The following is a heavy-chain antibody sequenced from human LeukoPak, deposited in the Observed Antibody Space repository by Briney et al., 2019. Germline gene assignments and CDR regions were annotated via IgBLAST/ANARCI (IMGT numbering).Heavy chain of an antibody. D-gene: IGHD2-2*01. CDR1: GFTFSSYA. CDR3: ARDVRCSSTSCYRRHYYGMDV. V-gene: IGHV3-7*01. J-gene: IGHJ6*02. CDR2: IKQDGSEK. Sequence: PGGSLRLSCAASGFTFSSYATNWVREAPGKGLEWVANIKQDGSEKYYVDSVKGRFTISRDNAKNSLYLQMNSLRAEDTAVYYCARDVRCSSTSCYRRHYYGMDVWGQGTTVTVSS.